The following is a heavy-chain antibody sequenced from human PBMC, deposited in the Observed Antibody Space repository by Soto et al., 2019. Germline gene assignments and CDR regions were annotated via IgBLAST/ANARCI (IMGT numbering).Heavy chain of an antibody. CDR1: GGSISSGAYS. CDR2: IYHSGST. Sequence: SETLSLTCAVSGGSISSGAYSWSWIRQPPGKGLEWVGYIYHSGSTNYNPSLKSRVTISVDTSKNQFSLKLSSVTAADTAVYYCARPQQLHYFDYWGQGTLVTVSS. D-gene: IGHD6-13*01. V-gene: IGHV4-30-2*03. CDR3: ARPQQLHYFDY. J-gene: IGHJ4*02.